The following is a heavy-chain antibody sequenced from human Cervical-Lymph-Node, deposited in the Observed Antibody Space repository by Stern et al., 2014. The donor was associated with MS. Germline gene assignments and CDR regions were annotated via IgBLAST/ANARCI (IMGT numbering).Heavy chain of an antibody. CDR1: GYTFTSYG. CDR3: ARSLLGSENAFDI. V-gene: IGHV1-18*01. J-gene: IGHJ3*02. CDR2: ISGYNGNT. D-gene: IGHD2-15*01. Sequence: VQLVESGAEVKKPGASVKVSCKASGYTFTSYGISWVRQAPGQGLEWMGWISGYNGNTDYAQKLLGRVVMTTDTYTSTAYMELRSLRSDDTAVYYCARSLLGSENAFDIWGQGTMVTVSS.